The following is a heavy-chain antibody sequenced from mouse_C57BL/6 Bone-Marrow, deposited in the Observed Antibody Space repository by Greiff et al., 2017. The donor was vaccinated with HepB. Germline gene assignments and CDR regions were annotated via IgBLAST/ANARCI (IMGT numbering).Heavy chain of an antibody. Sequence: QVHVKQPGAELVKPGASVKLSCKASGYTFTSYWMHWVKQRPGQGLEWIGMIHPNSGSTNYNEKFKSKATLTVDKSSSTAYMQLSSLTSEDSAVYYCLGDGFAWFAYWGQGTLVTVSA. D-gene: IGHD2-3*01. CDR2: IHPNSGST. CDR3: LGDGFAWFAY. CDR1: GYTFTSYW. V-gene: IGHV1-64*01. J-gene: IGHJ3*01.